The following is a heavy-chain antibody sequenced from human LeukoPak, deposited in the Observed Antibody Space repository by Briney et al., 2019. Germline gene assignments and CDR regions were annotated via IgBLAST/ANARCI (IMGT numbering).Heavy chain of an antibody. J-gene: IGHJ6*03. CDR3: ARGSGRDDAAYYYYYMDV. V-gene: IGHV3-74*01. CDR2: IKTDGSTK. Sequence: GGSLRLSCAGSGFIFSSYWMHWVRQAPGKGLMWVSRIKTDGSTKYYADSVKGRFTVSRDNAKNSLYLQMNSLRAEDTAVYYCARGSGRDDAAYYYYYMDVWGKGTTVTVSS. D-gene: IGHD1-1*01. CDR1: GFIFSSYW.